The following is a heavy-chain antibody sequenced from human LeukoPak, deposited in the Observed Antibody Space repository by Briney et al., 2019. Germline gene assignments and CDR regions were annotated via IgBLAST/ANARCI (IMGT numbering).Heavy chain of an antibody. J-gene: IGHJ3*02. D-gene: IGHD4-11*01. Sequence: SGGSLRLSCAASGFTLSSFEMNWVRQAPGKGLEWVSSIRSSGSTVYYADPVKGRFTLSRDNAKNSLYLQMNSLRAEDTAVYYCARDPYSTDAFDIWGQGTMVTVSS. CDR1: GFTLSSFE. CDR2: IRSSGSTV. V-gene: IGHV3-48*03. CDR3: ARDPYSTDAFDI.